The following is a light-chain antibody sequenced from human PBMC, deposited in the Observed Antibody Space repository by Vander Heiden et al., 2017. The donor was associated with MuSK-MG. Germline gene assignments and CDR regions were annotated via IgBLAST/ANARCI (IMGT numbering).Light chain of an antibody. CDR1: QSVSSSY. CDR2: GVS. J-gene: IGKJ1*01. CDR3: QQYGSSPPWT. V-gene: IGKV3-20*01. Sequence: EIVLTQSPGTLSLSPGERATLSCRASQSVSSSYLAWYQHKPGQAPRLLIYGVSSRAPGIPDRFSGSGSGTDFTLTISRLDPEDFAVDYCQQYGSSPPWTFGQGTKVEIK.